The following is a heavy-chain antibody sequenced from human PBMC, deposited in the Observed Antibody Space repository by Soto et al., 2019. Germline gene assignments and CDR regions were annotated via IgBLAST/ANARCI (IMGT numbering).Heavy chain of an antibody. D-gene: IGHD6-6*01. CDR2: IYYSGST. V-gene: IGHV4-59*01. J-gene: IGHJ6*03. Sequence: SDTLSLTCTVSGGSISSYYWSWIRQRPGKGLEWIGYIYYSGSTNYNPSLKSRVTISVDTSKNQFSLKLSSVTAADTAVYYCASRLRSAPDSQLDFYYYYYMDVWGKGTTVTV. CDR1: GGSISSYY. CDR3: ASRLRSAPDSQLDFYYYYYMDV.